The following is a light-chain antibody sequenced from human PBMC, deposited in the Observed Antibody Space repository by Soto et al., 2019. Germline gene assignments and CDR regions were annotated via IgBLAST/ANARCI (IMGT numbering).Light chain of an antibody. V-gene: IGKV1-9*01. CDR2: AAS. J-gene: IGKJ1*01. Sequence: DIQLTQSPSVLSASVGDRVTITCRASQGINSYLAWYQQKPGKVPKLLIYAASTLHSGVPSRFSGSGSVTEFTLTISSLQPEDFATYDCQQLNSSPRTFGQGKKVEI. CDR1: QGINSY. CDR3: QQLNSSPRT.